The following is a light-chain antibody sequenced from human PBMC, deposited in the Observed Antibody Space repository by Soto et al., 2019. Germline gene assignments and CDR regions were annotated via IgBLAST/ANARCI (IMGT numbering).Light chain of an antibody. CDR3: PSYTSSRTWV. CDR1: SSDVGSYNR. Sequence: QSALTQPPSVSGSPGQSVTISCTGTSSDVGSYNRVSWYQQPPGTAPKLMIYEVTNRPSGVPNRFSASKSGNTASLTISGLHAEDEADYYCPSYTSSRTWVFGGGTKLTVL. CDR2: EVT. J-gene: IGLJ3*02. V-gene: IGLV2-18*02.